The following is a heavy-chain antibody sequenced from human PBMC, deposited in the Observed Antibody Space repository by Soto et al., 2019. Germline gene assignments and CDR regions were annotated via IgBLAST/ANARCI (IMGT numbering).Heavy chain of an antibody. CDR1: GCSILSYY. V-gene: IGHV4-59*12. CDR2: IYYSGST. CDR3: ARDNLWSSSTPYYYFGMDV. J-gene: IGHJ6*02. Sequence: SETLYLTYTVTGCSILSYYWRWTRQPPGKGLEWIGYIYYSGSTNYNPSLKSRVTISVDTSKNQFSLKLSSVTAADTAVYYCARDNLWSSSTPYYYFGMDVWGQGTTVT. D-gene: IGHD6-6*01.